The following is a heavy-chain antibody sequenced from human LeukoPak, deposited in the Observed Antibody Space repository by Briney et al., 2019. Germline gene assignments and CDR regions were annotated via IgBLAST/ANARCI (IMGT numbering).Heavy chain of an antibody. CDR1: GFTFRSFG. Sequence: GGSLRLSCAASGFTFRSFGMTWVRQAPGKGLEWVSGIYTNGRDTRYADSVKGRFTISRDNSKNTLYLQMNSLRAEDTAVYYCAKDQYSYGDYWGQGTLVTVSS. CDR2: IYTNGRDT. D-gene: IGHD5-18*01. V-gene: IGHV3-23*05. J-gene: IGHJ4*02. CDR3: AKDQYSYGDY.